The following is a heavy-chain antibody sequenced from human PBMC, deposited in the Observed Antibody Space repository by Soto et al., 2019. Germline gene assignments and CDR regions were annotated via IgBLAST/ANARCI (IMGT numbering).Heavy chain of an antibody. Sequence: PSETLSLTCAVYGGSFSGYYWSWIRQPPGKGLEWIGEINHSGSTNYNPSLKSRVTISVDTSKNQFSLKLSSVTAADTAVYYCARGRITMVRGVRYAFDIWGQGTMVTVS. CDR2: INHSGST. V-gene: IGHV4-34*01. D-gene: IGHD3-10*01. CDR1: GGSFSGYY. CDR3: ARGRITMVRGVRYAFDI. J-gene: IGHJ3*02.